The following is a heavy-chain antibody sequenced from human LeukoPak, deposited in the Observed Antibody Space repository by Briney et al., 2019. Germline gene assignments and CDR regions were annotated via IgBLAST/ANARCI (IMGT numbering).Heavy chain of an antibody. V-gene: IGHV1-3*03. CDR3: ARLNSGSYMGAFDI. J-gene: IGHJ3*02. CDR2: INTGNGNT. Sequence: ASVKVSCKASGYTFTSYTMHWVRQAPGQRLEWMGWINTGNGNTKYSQEFQGRVTITRDTSASTAYMELSSLRSEDMAVYYCARLNSGSYMGAFDIWGQGTMVTVSS. CDR1: GYTFTSYT. D-gene: IGHD1-26*01.